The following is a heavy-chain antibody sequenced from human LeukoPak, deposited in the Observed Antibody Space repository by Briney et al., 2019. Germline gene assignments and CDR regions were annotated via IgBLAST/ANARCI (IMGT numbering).Heavy chain of an antibody. CDR3: ARVPHYYDSSGYYYGWFDP. CDR2: IYYSGST. J-gene: IGHJ5*02. V-gene: IGHV4-59*01. D-gene: IGHD3-22*01. Sequence: SETLSLTCTVSGGSISSYYWSWIRQPPGKGLEGLGYIYYSGSTNYNPSLKSRVTISVDTSKNQFSLKLSSVTAADTAVYYCARVPHYYDSSGYYYGWFDPWGEGTLVTVSS. CDR1: GGSISSYY.